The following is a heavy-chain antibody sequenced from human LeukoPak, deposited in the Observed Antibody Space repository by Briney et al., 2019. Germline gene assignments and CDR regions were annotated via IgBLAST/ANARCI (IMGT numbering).Heavy chain of an antibody. CDR1: GFIFSSYG. V-gene: IGHV3-33*03. J-gene: IGHJ4*02. CDR2: MWYDGSKK. Sequence: GRSLRLSCAASGFIFSSYGVHWVRHAPDKGREWVGVMWYDGSKKLYTHSGKGRFSICRAKSKNTLYLQMNSLRAEDAAVYYCAKDGYYYGSGSYYTPAYFDYWGQGTLVTVSS. D-gene: IGHD3-10*01. CDR3: AKDGYYYGSGSYYTPAYFDY.